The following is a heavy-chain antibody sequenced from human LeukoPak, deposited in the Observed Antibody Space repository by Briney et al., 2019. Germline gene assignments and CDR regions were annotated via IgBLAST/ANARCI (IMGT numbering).Heavy chain of an antibody. CDR3: ARGVKTTVTN. Sequence: SVKGRFIISRDNAKNSLYLQMNSLRDEDTAVYYCARGVKTTVTNWGQGTLVTVSS. V-gene: IGHV3-21*01. D-gene: IGHD4-17*01. J-gene: IGHJ4*02.